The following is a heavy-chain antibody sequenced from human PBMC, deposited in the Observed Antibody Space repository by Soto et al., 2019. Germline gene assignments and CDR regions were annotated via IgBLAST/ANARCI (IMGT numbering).Heavy chain of an antibody. CDR1: GGSISSYY. Sequence: PSETLSLTCTVSGGSISSYYWSWIRQPPGKGLEWIGYIYYSGSTNYNPSLKSRVTISVDTSKNQFSLKLSSVTAADTAVYYCARGKGAHLTHWFSGMVNGGQETTLTISS. CDR3: ARGKGAHLTHWFSGMVN. CDR2: IYYSGST. J-gene: IGHJ6*02. V-gene: IGHV4-59*12. D-gene: IGHD2-8*01.